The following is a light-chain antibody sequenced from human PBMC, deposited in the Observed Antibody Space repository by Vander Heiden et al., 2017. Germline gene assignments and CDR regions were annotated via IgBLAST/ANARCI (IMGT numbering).Light chain of an antibody. J-gene: IGKJ3*01. CDR3: QESYTAPIS. V-gene: IGKV1-39*01. CDR1: QSISRF. Sequence: DMQLTQSPSSLSASVGDRVTITCRASQSISRFLNWYQQKSGRAPQLLIYDASNLQSGVPSRCSGSGSETDFTLTISSLQPEDFATYYCQESYTAPISFGPRTKVDMK. CDR2: DAS.